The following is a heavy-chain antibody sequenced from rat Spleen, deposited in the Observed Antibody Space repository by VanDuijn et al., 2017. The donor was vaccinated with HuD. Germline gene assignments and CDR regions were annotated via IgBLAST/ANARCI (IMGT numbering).Heavy chain of an antibody. CDR1: GFSFSDYY. CDR2: ISSDGSLT. D-gene: IGHD1-8*01. J-gene: IGHJ1*01. CDR3: ASPVGGYFDF. V-gene: IGHV5-7*01. Sequence: EVQLVESGGGLVQPGGSLKLSCAASGFSFSDYYMAWVRQAPKKGLEWVATISSDGSLTYYRDSVKGRFTASRDDAKRTLYLQMDSLRSKDTATYYCASPVGGYFDFWGPGTMVTVSS.